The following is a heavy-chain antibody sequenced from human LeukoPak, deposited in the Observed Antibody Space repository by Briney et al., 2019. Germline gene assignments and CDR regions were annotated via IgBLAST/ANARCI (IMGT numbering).Heavy chain of an antibody. V-gene: IGHV3-23*01. CDR3: AKGNYGEKIDY. D-gene: IGHD4-17*01. Sequence: GGSLRLSCAASGFTFSNAYMSWVRQAPGKGLEWVSGISASGGATYYADSVKGRFTISRDNSKNTLYLQMNSLKAEDAALYYCAKGNYGEKIDYWGPGTLVTVSS. CDR2: ISASGGAT. J-gene: IGHJ4*02. CDR1: GFTFSNAY.